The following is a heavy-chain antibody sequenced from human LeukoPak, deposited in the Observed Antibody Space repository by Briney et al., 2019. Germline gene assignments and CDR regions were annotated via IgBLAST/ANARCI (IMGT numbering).Heavy chain of an antibody. J-gene: IGHJ4*02. CDR2: IYYSGST. V-gene: IGHV4-39*07. CDR1: GGSISSSSYY. CDR3: ARSRAARFDY. Sequence: SETLSLTCTVSGGSISSSSYYWGWIRQPPGKGLEWIGSIYYSGSTYYNPSLKSRVTISVDTSKNQFSLKLSSVTAADTAVYYCARSRAARFDYWGQGTLVTVSS. D-gene: IGHD2-15*01.